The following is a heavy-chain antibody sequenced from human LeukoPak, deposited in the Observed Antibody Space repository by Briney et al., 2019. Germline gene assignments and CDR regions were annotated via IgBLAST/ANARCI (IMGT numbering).Heavy chain of an antibody. V-gene: IGHV3-48*01. Sequence: GGSLRLSCAASGFTFSSYSMNWVRQAPGKGLEWVSYISSSSSTIYYADSVKGRFTISRDNAKNSLYLQMNSLRAEDTAVYYCARDGDSGSYYIWGQGTMVTVSS. CDR3: ARDGDSGSYYI. CDR1: GFTFSSYS. CDR2: ISSSSSTI. J-gene: IGHJ3*02. D-gene: IGHD1-26*01.